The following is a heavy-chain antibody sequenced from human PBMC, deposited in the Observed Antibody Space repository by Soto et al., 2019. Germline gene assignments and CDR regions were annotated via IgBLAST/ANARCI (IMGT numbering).Heavy chain of an antibody. CDR3: AKDVVVGATTGLGDYYYYYGMDV. V-gene: IGHV3-30*18. D-gene: IGHD1-26*01. CDR2: ISYDGSNK. Sequence: PGGSQRLSCAASGFTFSIYGMHWVRHAPGKGLEWVAVISYDGSNKYYADSVKGRFTISRDNSKNTLYLQMNSLRAEDTAVYYCAKDVVVGATTGLGDYYYYYGMDVWGQGTTVTVSS. CDR1: GFTFSIYG. J-gene: IGHJ6*02.